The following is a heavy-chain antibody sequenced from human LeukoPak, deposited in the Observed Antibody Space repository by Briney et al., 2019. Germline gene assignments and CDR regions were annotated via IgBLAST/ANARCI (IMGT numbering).Heavy chain of an antibody. CDR1: GYTFTGYY. Sequence: ASVKVSCKASGYTFTGYYVHWVRQAPGQGLEWMGWINPNSGGTNYAQKFQGRVTMTRDTSISTVYMELSRLRSDDTAVYYCASLQYYYDSSGYYWDYWGQGTLVTVSS. CDR2: INPNSGGT. V-gene: IGHV1-2*02. D-gene: IGHD3-22*01. CDR3: ASLQYYYDSSGYYWDY. J-gene: IGHJ4*02.